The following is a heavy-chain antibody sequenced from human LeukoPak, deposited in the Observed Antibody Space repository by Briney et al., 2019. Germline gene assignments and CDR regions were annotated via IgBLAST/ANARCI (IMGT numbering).Heavy chain of an antibody. V-gene: IGHV3-66*01. CDR1: GFTFSSYA. D-gene: IGHD3-10*01. J-gene: IGHJ4*02. CDR2: LHTAGPT. CDR3: ARSGPSVLWSKSFDY. Sequence: PGGSLRLSCAASGFTFSSYAMSWVRQAPGKGLEWVSVLHTAGPTYYADSVQGRFTISRDNSKNTLFLQMDNLRADDTATYYCARSGPSVLWSKSFDYWGQGALVTVSS.